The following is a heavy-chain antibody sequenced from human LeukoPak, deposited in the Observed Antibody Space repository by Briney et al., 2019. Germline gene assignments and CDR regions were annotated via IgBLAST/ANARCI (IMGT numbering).Heavy chain of an antibody. CDR1: GYIFTSYE. CDR3: ARTVLGATGHFDY. J-gene: IGHJ4*02. D-gene: IGHD1-26*01. V-gene: IGHV7-4-1*02. Sequence: ASVKVSCKASGYIFTSYEMNWVRQAPGQGLEWMGWINTTTGNPTYGQGFTGRFVFSLDTSVSTTYLQISSLKAEDTAVYYCARTVLGATGHFDYWGQGTLVTVSS. CDR2: INTTTGNP.